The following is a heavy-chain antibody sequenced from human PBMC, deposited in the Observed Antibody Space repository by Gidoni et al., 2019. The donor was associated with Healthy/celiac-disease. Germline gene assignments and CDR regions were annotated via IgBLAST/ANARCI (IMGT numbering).Heavy chain of an antibody. J-gene: IGHJ4*02. CDR3: ARAPLDHYYDSSGYYYFDY. CDR1: GGSISSGSYS. D-gene: IGHD3-22*01. Sequence: QVQLQESGPGLVKPSQPLSLTCTVSGGSISSGSYSWSWIRQPAGKGLEWIGRIHTSGSTNYNPSLKSRVTISVDTSKNQFSLKLSSVTAADTAVYYCARAPLDHYYDSSGYYYFDYWGQGTLVTVSS. CDR2: IHTSGST. V-gene: IGHV4-61*02.